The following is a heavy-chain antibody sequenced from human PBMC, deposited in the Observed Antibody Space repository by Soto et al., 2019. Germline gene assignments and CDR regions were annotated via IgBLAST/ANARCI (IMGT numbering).Heavy chain of an antibody. CDR3: ARRYYFDSSGYYRNDY. D-gene: IGHD3-22*01. Sequence: PSETLSLTCTVSGGSISSGDYYWSWIRQPPGKGLEWIGYIYYSGSTYYNPSLKSRVTISVDTSKNQFSLKLSSVTAADTAVYYCARRYYFDSSGYYRNDYWGQGTLVTVSS. J-gene: IGHJ4*02. CDR2: IYYSGST. V-gene: IGHV4-30-4*01. CDR1: GGSISSGDYY.